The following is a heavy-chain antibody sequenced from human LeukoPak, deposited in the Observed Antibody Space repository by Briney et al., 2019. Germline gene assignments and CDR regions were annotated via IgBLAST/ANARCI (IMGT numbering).Heavy chain of an antibody. D-gene: IGHD6-19*01. CDR1: GGSISSSSYY. Sequence: PSETLSLTCTVSGGSISSSSYYWGWIRQPPGKGLEWIGSIYYSGSTYYNPSLKSRVTISGDTSKNQFSLKLSSVTAADTAVYYCARLRSGWDYWGQGTLVTVSS. CDR2: IYYSGST. CDR3: ARLRSGWDY. J-gene: IGHJ4*02. V-gene: IGHV4-39*01.